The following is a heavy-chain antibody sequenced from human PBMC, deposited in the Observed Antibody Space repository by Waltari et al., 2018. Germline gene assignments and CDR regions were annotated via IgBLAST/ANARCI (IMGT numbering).Heavy chain of an antibody. CDR3: ARHASKRLL. V-gene: IGHV4-39*01. CDR2: FYNGNT. D-gene: IGHD5-18*01. Sequence: QLQLQESGPGLVKPSETLSPPCTVSVGSINSDAYYWGWSRQPPGKGLEWIGSFYNGNTYENPSRKSRVTISVDTSKNQVPLKLRSVTAADTAVYYCARHASKRLLWGQGTLVTVSA. J-gene: IGHJ4*02. CDR1: VGSINSDAYY.